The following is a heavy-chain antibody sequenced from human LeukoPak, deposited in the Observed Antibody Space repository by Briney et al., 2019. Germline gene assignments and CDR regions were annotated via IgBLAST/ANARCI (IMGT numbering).Heavy chain of an antibody. Sequence: PGGSLRLSCSASGFAFSNFVTPWVRQAPGQGLEYVTGINSNGGSTYYADTVKGRFTTSGGNSKNTLYLQMSSLRGEDTAVYYCVKGTGTKYYYCGIEVWGEGTTVSVSS. J-gene: IGHJ6*04. D-gene: IGHD3/OR15-3a*01. CDR3: VKGTGTKYYYCGIEV. CDR1: GFAFSNFV. CDR2: INSNGGST. V-gene: IGHV3-64D*06.